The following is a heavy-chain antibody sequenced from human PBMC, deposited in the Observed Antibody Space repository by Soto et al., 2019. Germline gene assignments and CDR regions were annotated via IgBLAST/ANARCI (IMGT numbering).Heavy chain of an antibody. V-gene: IGHV3-33*01. J-gene: IGHJ4*02. D-gene: IGHD6-19*01. CDR1: GFTFSSYG. CDR3: ARDRGTGQWLPLDY. CDR2: IWYDGSNK. Sequence: VGSLRLSCGTSGFTFSSYGMHWVRQARGKGLEWVALIWYDGSNKYYADSVKGRFTVSRDNSKNTLYLQMNSLRAEDTAVYYCARDRGTGQWLPLDYWGQGTLVTVSS.